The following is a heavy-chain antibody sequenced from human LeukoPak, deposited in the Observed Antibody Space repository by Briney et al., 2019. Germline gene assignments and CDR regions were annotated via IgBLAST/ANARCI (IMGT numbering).Heavy chain of an antibody. D-gene: IGHD6-13*01. CDR3: ASDLIAAGGSTLGS. CDR1: GGSFSGYY. V-gene: IGHV4-34*01. J-gene: IGHJ5*02. CDR2: INHSGST. Sequence: SETLSLTCAVYGGSFSGYYWSWIRQPPGKGLEWIGEINHSGSTNYNPSLKSRVTISVDTSKNQFSLKLTSVTAADTAVYYCASDLIAAGGSTLGSWGQGTLVTVSS.